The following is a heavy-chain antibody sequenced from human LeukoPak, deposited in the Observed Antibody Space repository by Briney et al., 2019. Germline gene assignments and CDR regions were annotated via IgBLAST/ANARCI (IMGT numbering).Heavy chain of an antibody. CDR1: GGSIRSYY. D-gene: IGHD4-17*01. J-gene: IGHJ4*02. Sequence: SETLSLTCTVSGGSIRSYYWSWIRQPPGKGLECIGYIYYSGSTNYNPSLKSRVSISVDTSKNQFSLKLSSVTAADTAVYYCARTGSTVTMLYPFDHWGQGTLVTVSS. CDR2: IYYSGST. CDR3: ARTGSTVTMLYPFDH. V-gene: IGHV4-59*01.